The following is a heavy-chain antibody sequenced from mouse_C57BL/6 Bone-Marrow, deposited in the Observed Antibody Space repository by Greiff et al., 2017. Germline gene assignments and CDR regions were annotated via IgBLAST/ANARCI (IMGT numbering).Heavy chain of an antibody. CDR2: INSDGGST. D-gene: IGHD1-1*01. J-gene: IGHJ1*03. CDR1: EYEFPSHD. CDR3: ARHHCYGSWGYFDV. Sequence: EVMLVESGGGLVQPGESLKLSCESNEYEFPSHDMSWVRKTPEKRLELVGAINSDGGSTYYPDTMERRFIISRDNTTKTLYLQMSSLRSEDTALYYCARHHCYGSWGYFDVWGTGTTVTVSA. V-gene: IGHV5-2*01.